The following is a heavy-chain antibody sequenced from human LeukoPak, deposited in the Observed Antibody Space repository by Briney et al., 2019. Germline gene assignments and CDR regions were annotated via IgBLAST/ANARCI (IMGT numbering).Heavy chain of an antibody. CDR3: ARAPRGYNYGALFDY. CDR1: GFTFSSYA. D-gene: IGHD5-18*01. J-gene: IGHJ4*02. Sequence: GGSLRLSCAASGFTFSSYAMSWVRQAPGKGLEWVSAISGSGGSTYYADSVKGRFTISRDNSKNTLYLQMNSLRAEDTAVYYCARAPRGYNYGALFDYWGQGTLVTVSS. CDR2: ISGSGGST. V-gene: IGHV3-23*01.